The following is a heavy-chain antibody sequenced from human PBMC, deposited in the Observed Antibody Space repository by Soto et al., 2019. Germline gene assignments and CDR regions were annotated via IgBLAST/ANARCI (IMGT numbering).Heavy chain of an antibody. D-gene: IGHD2-15*01. V-gene: IGHV3-21*01. Sequence: GGSLRLSCAASGFTFSSYSMNWVRQAPGKGLEWVSSISSSSSYIYYADSVKGRFTISRDNAKKSLYLQMNSLRVEDTAVYYCARTYCSGGSCYGYYYYYYYGMDVWGQGTTVTVSS. CDR2: ISSSSSYI. CDR3: ARTYCSGGSCYGYYYYYYYGMDV. J-gene: IGHJ6*02. CDR1: GFTFSSYS.